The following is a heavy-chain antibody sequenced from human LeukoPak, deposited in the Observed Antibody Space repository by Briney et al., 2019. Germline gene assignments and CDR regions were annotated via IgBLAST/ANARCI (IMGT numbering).Heavy chain of an antibody. CDR3: ASGLRRYYDFWSGYSSSVIPP. D-gene: IGHD3-3*01. Sequence: PTGGSLRLSCAASGFTFSSYWMHWVRQAPGKGLVWVSRINSDGSSTSYADSVKGRFTISRDNAKNTLYLQMNSLRAEDTAVYYCASGLRRYYDFWSGYSSSVIPPWGQGTLVTVSS. CDR1: GFTFSSYW. J-gene: IGHJ5*02. V-gene: IGHV3-74*01. CDR2: INSDGSST.